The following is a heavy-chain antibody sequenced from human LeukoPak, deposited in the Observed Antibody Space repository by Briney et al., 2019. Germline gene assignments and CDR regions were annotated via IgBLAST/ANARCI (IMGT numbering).Heavy chain of an antibody. CDR2: INHSGST. CDR3: ARDVHYSSGWYGY. V-gene: IGHV4-34*01. CDR1: GGSFSGYY. J-gene: IGHJ4*02. Sequence: SETLSLTCAVYGGSFSGYYWSWIRQPPGKGLEWIGEINHSGSTNYNPSLKSRVTMSVDTSKNQFSLKLSSVTAADTAVYYCARDVHYSSGWYGYWGQGTLVTVSS. D-gene: IGHD6-19*01.